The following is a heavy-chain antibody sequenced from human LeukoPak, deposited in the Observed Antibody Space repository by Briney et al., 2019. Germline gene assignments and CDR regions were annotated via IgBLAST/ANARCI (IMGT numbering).Heavy chain of an antibody. CDR1: GYSFTSYW. Sequence: GESLKISFKGSGYSFTSYWIGWVRQMPGKGLERMGIIYPGDSDTRYSPSFQGQVTISADKSISTAYLQWSSLKASDTAMYYCARQFYGSTSPNWFDPWGQGTLVTVSS. CDR3: ARQFYGSTSPNWFDP. CDR2: IYPGDSDT. D-gene: IGHD2-2*01. J-gene: IGHJ5*02. V-gene: IGHV5-51*01.